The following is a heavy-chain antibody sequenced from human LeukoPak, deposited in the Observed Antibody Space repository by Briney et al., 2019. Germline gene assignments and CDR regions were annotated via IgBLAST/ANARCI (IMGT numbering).Heavy chain of an antibody. J-gene: IGHJ6*02. D-gene: IGHD6-19*01. CDR2: INHSGST. CDR3: ARVLGYSSGWPYYYYYGMDV. V-gene: IGHV4-34*01. Sequence: SETLSLTCTVSGGSISSYYWSWIRQPPGKGLEWIGEINHSGSTNYNPSLKSRVTISVDTSKNQFSLKLSSVTAADTAVYYCARVLGYSSGWPYYYYYGMDVWGQGTTVTVSS. CDR1: GGSISSYY.